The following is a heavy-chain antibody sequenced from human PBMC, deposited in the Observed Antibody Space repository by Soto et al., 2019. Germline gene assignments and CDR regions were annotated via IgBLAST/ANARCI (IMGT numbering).Heavy chain of an antibody. V-gene: IGHV4-59*01. D-gene: IGHD1-26*01. CDR2: SYYSGST. J-gene: IGHJ4*02. CDR1: GGSISSYY. CDR3: ARGGSGAMSS. Sequence: QVQLQESGPGLVKPSETLSLTCTVSGGSISSYYWSWIRQPPGKGLEWIGYSYYSGSTNSNPSLRSRVTISGDTAKNQFSLTRSSVTAADTAVYYCARGGSGAMSSWGQGTRFTVSS.